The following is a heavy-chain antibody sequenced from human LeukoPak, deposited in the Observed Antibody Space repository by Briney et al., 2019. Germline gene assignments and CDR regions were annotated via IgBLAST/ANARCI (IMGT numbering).Heavy chain of an antibody. CDR3: ARIRGYGSDYYYYYMDV. CDR2: INHSGST. V-gene: IGHV4-34*01. Sequence: PSETLSLTCAVYGGSFSGYYWSWIRQPPGKGLEWIGEINHSGSTNYNPSLKSRVTISVDTSKNQFSLKLSSVTAADTAMYYCARIRGYGSDYYYYYMDVWDKGTTVTVSS. D-gene: IGHD6-19*01. CDR1: GGSFSGYY. J-gene: IGHJ6*03.